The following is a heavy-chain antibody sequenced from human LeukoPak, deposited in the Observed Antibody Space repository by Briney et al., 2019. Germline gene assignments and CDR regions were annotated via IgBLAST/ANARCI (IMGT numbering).Heavy chain of an antibody. Sequence: SVKVSCKASGGTFSSYAISWVRQAPGQGLEWMGGIIPIFGTANYAQKFQGRVTITADESTSTAYMELSSLRSEDTAVYYCASSDYDFRRIGYWGQGTLVTVSS. J-gene: IGHJ4*02. CDR3: ASSDYDFRRIGY. V-gene: IGHV1-69*13. CDR2: IIPIFGTA. CDR1: GGTFSSYA. D-gene: IGHD3-3*01.